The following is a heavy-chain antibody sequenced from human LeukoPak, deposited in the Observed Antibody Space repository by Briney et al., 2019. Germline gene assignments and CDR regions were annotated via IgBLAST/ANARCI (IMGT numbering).Heavy chain of an antibody. CDR1: GYTFTGYY. CDR2: INPNSGGT. V-gene: IGHV1-2*02. CDR3: ARDHGDHYYYYYGMDV. J-gene: IGHJ6*02. Sequence: ASVKVSCKASGYTFTGYYMHWVRQAPGQGLEWMGWINPNSGGTNYAQKFQGRVTMTRDTSISTAYMELSRLRSDDTAVYYCARDHGDHYYYYYGMDVWGQGTTVTVSS. D-gene: IGHD4-17*01.